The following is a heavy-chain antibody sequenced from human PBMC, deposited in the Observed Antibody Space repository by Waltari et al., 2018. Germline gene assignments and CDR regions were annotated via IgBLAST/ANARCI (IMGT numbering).Heavy chain of an antibody. CDR2: INHSGGST. CDR1: GYTFPSKY. J-gene: IGHJ4*02. Sequence: QVQLVQSGAEVKKPGASVKVSCKAFGYTFPSKYMHWVGQAPGKGLEWMGIINHSGGSTSYAQKFQGRVTMTRDTSTSTVYMELSSLRSEDTAVYYCARVLYSYGLGLFDYWGQGTLVTVSS. D-gene: IGHD5-18*01. CDR3: ARVLYSYGLGLFDY. V-gene: IGHV1-46*01.